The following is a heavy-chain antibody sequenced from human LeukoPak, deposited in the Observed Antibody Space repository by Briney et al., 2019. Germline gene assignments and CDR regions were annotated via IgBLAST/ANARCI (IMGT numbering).Heavy chain of an antibody. J-gene: IGHJ4*02. CDR1: GFTFSSYG. Sequence: GRSLRLSCAASGFTFSSYGMHWVRQAPGKGLEWVAVIWYDGSNKYYADSVKGRFTISRDNSKNTLYLQMNSLRAEDTAVYYCARGAVAGTGWYFDYWGQGTLVTVSS. D-gene: IGHD6-19*01. CDR2: IWYDGSNK. V-gene: IGHV3-33*01. CDR3: ARGAVAGTGWYFDY.